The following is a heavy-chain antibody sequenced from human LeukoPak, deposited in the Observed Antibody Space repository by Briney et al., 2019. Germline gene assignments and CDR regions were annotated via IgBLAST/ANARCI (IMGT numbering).Heavy chain of an antibody. J-gene: IGHJ3*01. V-gene: IGHV4-39*01. D-gene: IGHD6-6*01. CDR1: GGSISSTNYY. Sequence: SETLSLTCTVSGGSISSTNYYWGWIRQPPGKGLEWIGSIYSDGTYYNPSLKSRIAMSVDTSKNQFSLKLSSVTAADTAVYYCAREYSSSSGRRAFDFWGQGTMVTVSS. CDR2: IYSDGT. CDR3: AREYSSSSGRRAFDF.